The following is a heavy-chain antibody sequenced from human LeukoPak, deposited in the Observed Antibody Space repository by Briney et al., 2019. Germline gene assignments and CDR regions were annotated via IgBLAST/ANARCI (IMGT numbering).Heavy chain of an antibody. Sequence: GGSLRLSCAASGFTFSDYYMSWIRQAPGKGLEWVSYISSSGSTIYYADSVKGRFTISRDNAKNSLYLQMNSLRAEDTAVYYCARAPPIYGNNWFDPWGQGTLVTVSS. D-gene: IGHD1-1*01. CDR2: ISSSGSTI. CDR1: GFTFSDYY. V-gene: IGHV3-11*04. CDR3: ARAPPIYGNNWFDP. J-gene: IGHJ5*02.